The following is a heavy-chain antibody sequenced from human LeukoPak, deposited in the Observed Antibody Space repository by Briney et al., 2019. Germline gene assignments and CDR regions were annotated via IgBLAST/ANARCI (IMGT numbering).Heavy chain of an antibody. D-gene: IGHD6-19*01. V-gene: IGHV4-34*01. CDR1: GGSFSGYY. CDR3: ARVELIAVAAFDY. CDR2: INHSGST. Sequence: SETLSLTCAVYGGSFSGYYWSWIRQPPGKGLEWIGEINHSGSTNYNLSLKSRVTISVDTSKNQFSLKLSSVTAADTAVYYCARVELIAVAAFDYWGQGTLVTVSS. J-gene: IGHJ4*02.